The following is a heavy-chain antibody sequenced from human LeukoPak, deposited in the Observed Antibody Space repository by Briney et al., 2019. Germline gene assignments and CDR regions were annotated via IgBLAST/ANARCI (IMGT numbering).Heavy chain of an antibody. V-gene: IGHV3-48*01. J-gene: IGHJ4*02. D-gene: IGHD2-15*01. CDR1: GFTFSNYS. CDR2: ISSSSGTI. CDR3: AGRSGPDDY. Sequence: TGGSLRLSCAASGFTFSNYSMNWVRQAPGKGLKWVSYISSSSGTINYADSVKGRFTIPRDNAKNSLYLQMNSLRVEDTAVYYCAGRSGPDDYWGQGTLVTVSS.